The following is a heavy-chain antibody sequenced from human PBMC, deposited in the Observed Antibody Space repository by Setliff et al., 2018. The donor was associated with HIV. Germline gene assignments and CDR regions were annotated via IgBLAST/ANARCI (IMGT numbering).Heavy chain of an antibody. Sequence: SETLSLTCAVCGGSFPAYYWNWIRQPPGKGLEWIGEINYDGDTTYNPSLKSRVNMFIDTSKKQFSLKVASVTAADTAVYYCVRQHGDYAFGSWGQGTLVTVSS. CDR1: GGSFPAYY. CDR3: VRQHGDYAFGS. CDR2: INYDGDT. V-gene: IGHV4-34*01. J-gene: IGHJ5*01. D-gene: IGHD4-17*01.